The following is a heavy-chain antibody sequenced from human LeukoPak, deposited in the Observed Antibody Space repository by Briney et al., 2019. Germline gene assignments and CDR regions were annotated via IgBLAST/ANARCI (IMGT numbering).Heavy chain of an antibody. CDR3: ARDPIVGATTAFDI. CDR1: GYTFTGYY. V-gene: IGHV1-2*02. Sequence: GASVKVSCKASGYTFTGYYMHWVRQAPGQGLEWMGWINPNSGGTNYAQKFQGRVTMTRDTSISTAYMELSRLRSDDTAVYYCARDPIVGATTAFDIWGQGTVVTVSS. J-gene: IGHJ3*02. CDR2: INPNSGGT. D-gene: IGHD1-26*01.